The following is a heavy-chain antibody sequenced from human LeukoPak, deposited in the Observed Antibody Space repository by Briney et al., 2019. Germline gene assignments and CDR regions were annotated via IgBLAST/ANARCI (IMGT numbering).Heavy chain of an antibody. CDR3: ARAKPDWNPPDY. J-gene: IGHJ4*02. CDR1: GGAISSNF. Sequence: SETLSLTCTVSGGAISSNFLSWIRQPPGKGLEWIGYIYNIVDIYNSGSTSYNPSLNRRASILGDTPKNRFSRKLNSLTAAHAAGAYCARAKPDWNPPDYWGQGTLVTVTS. CDR2: IYNIVDIYNSGST. V-gene: IGHV4-59*08. D-gene: IGHD1-1*01.